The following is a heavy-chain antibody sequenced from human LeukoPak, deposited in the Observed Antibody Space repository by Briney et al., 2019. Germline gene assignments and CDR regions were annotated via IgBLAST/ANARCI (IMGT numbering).Heavy chain of an antibody. V-gene: IGHV4-59*01. D-gene: IGHD2-2*01. CDR1: GGSISSYY. Sequence: PSETLSLTCTVSGGSISSYYWSWIRQPPGKGLEWIAYIYYSGRTNYNPSLESRVTISLDTPKNQFSLKLNSVTAADTAVYYCARIVVVPASWFDPRGQGTLVTVSS. CDR2: IYYSGRT. J-gene: IGHJ5*02. CDR3: ARIVVVPASWFDP.